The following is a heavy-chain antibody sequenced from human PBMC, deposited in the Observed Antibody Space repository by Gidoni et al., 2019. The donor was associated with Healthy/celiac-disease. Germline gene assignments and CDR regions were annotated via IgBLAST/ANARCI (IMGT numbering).Heavy chain of an antibody. CDR3: ARALIAARHLAVYGMDV. Sequence: QVQLQESGPGLVKPSETLSLTCPVSGGSISSYYWSWIRQPPGKGLEWIGYIYYSGSTNYNPSLKSRVTISVDTSKNQFSLKLSSVTAADTAVYYCARALIAARHLAVYGMDVWGQGTTVTVSS. V-gene: IGHV4-59*01. D-gene: IGHD6-6*01. CDR1: GGSISSYY. J-gene: IGHJ6*02. CDR2: IYYSGST.